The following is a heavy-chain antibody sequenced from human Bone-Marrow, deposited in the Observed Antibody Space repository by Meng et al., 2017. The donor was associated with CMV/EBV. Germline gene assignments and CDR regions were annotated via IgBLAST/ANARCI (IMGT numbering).Heavy chain of an antibody. CDR3: ARDPLIGGSGRHEN. Sequence: ASVKVSCKASGYTFTSYYMHWVRQAPGQGLEWMGIINPSSGSTSYAQKFQGRVTMTRDTSTSTAYMELSSMRCEDTDVYYCARDPLIGGSGRHENWGQGTPVTVSS. D-gene: IGHD3-10*01. CDR2: INPSSGST. J-gene: IGHJ4*02. V-gene: IGHV1-46*01. CDR1: GYTFTSYY.